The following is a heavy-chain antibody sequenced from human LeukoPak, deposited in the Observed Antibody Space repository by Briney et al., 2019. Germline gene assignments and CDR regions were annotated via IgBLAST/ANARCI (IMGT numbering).Heavy chain of an antibody. CDR2: IYPGDSDT. D-gene: IGHD3-22*01. J-gene: IGHJ3*02. V-gene: IGHV5-51*01. Sequence: RGESLKISGKGSGYSFTSYWIGWVRQMPGKGLEWMGIIYPGDSDTRYSPSFQGQVTISADKSITTTYLKWSSLNASDTAMYYCASLYYYDSSGYPDAFDIWGQGTMVTVSS. CDR3: ASLYYYDSSGYPDAFDI. CDR1: GYSFTSYW.